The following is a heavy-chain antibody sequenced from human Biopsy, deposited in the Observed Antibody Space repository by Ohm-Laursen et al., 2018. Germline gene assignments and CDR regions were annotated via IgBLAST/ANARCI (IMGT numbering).Heavy chain of an antibody. CDR1: GGSISNNNYY. Sequence: SDTLSLTCIVSGGSISNNNYYWGWIRQPPGKGLEWIGSIFYRGSTHYKPSPKSRVNISVDTSKNQFSLKLNPVTAADTAVYYCARDYDTSGYYYVSWGQGTLVTVSS. V-gene: IGHV4-39*01. J-gene: IGHJ5*02. CDR2: IFYRGST. CDR3: ARDYDTSGYYYVS. D-gene: IGHD3-22*01.